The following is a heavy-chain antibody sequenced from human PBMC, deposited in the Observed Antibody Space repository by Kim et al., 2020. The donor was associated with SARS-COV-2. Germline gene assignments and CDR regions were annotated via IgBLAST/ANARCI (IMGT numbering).Heavy chain of an antibody. CDR1: GFTFKYYS. Sequence: GGSLRLSCAASGFTFKYYSLNWVRQAPGKGLEWVSYVSSSNTYYADSVQGRFTISRDNAKNSVYLQMNSLRDEDTAVYYCARDGGIYSNTYYYMDVWGKGTTVTVS. J-gene: IGHJ6*03. CDR3: ARDGGIYSNTYYYMDV. D-gene: IGHD1-26*01. CDR2: VSSSNT. V-gene: IGHV3-48*02.